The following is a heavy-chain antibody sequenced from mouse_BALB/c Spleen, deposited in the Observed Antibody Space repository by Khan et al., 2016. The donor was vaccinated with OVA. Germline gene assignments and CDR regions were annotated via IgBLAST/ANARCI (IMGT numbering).Heavy chain of an antibody. V-gene: IGHV1-20*02. Sequence: VRLQQSGPELVKPGASVKISCKASGYSFTGYFMNWVMQSPGKSLEWIGRINPHIGETLYNQKFKGKATLTVDESSRTVHMELRSLASEDSAVYYCARKDSNDFDYWGQGTTLTVSS. CDR2: INPHIGET. CDR3: ARKDSNDFDY. CDR1: GYSFTGYF. D-gene: IGHD2-5*01. J-gene: IGHJ2*01.